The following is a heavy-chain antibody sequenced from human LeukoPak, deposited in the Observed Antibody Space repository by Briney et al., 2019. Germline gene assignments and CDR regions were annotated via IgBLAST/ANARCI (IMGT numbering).Heavy chain of an antibody. V-gene: IGHV3-66*01. CDR3: ARDADDNTESVRWFDP. CDR1: GFTVSSNY. Sequence: PGGSLTLSCAAFGFTVSSNYMSWVRQPPGKGLEWVAVLYRAGDTYYSDSVKGRFTISRDDSKNTLYLQMNTVRVEDTAVYYCARDADDNTESVRWFDPWGQGTLVTVSS. CDR2: LYRAGDT. D-gene: IGHD3-9*01. J-gene: IGHJ5*02.